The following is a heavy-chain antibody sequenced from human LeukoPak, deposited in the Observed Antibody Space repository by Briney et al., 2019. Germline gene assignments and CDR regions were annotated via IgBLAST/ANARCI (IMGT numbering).Heavy chain of an antibody. CDR1: GFTFSSYW. Sequence: PGGSLRLSCAASGFTFSSYWMHWVRQAPGKGLVWVSRINSDGSSTSYADSVKGRFTISRDNSRNTLYLQMNSLRAEDTAVYYCAKDQLSRGIQLWLSADYYCYGMDVWGQGTTVTVSS. CDR2: INSDGSST. J-gene: IGHJ6*02. CDR3: AKDQLSRGIQLWLSADYYCYGMDV. D-gene: IGHD5-18*01. V-gene: IGHV3-74*01.